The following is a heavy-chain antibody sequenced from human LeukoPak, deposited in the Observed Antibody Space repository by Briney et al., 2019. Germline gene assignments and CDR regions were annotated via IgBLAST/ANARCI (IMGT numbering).Heavy chain of an antibody. CDR1: GFTFSSYA. V-gene: IGHV3-23*01. CDR3: VGFNYGDYPGDY. Sequence: GGSLRLSCAASGFTFSSYAMSWVRQAPGKGLEWVSAISGSGGSTYYADSVKGRFTISRDNSKNTLYLQMNSLRAEDTAVYYCVGFNYGDYPGDYWGQGTLVTVSS. D-gene: IGHD4-17*01. CDR2: ISGSGGST. J-gene: IGHJ4*02.